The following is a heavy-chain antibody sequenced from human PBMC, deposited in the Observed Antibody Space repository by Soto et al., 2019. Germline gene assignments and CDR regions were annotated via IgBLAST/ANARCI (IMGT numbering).Heavy chain of an antibody. CDR1: GGSVSSCSYY. D-gene: IGHD2-2*01. V-gene: IGHV4-61*01. CDR3: ARVGYAANNWFDP. Sequence: SETLSLTCTVSGGSVSSCSYYWSWIRQPPGKGLEWIGYIYYSGSTNYNPSLKSRVTISVDTSKNQFSLKLSSVTAADTAVYYCARVGYAANNWFDPWGQGTLVSVSS. CDR2: IYYSGST. J-gene: IGHJ5*02.